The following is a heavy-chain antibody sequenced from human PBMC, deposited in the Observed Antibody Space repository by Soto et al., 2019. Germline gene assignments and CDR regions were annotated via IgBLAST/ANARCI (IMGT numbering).Heavy chain of an antibody. CDR1: AFTFRDYA. CDR3: TRVSPDCSDGSCYPLN. V-gene: IGHV3-49*03. Sequence: GGPLRLSCMASAFTFRDYAISWFRQAPGKGLQWVSFIRSNIYDGTTEYDASVKGRFTISRDDSKTIAYLQMNSLKTEDTGVYYCTRVSPDCSDGSCYPLNWGRGTLVTVSS. D-gene: IGHD2-15*01. J-gene: IGHJ4*02. CDR2: IRSNIYDGTT.